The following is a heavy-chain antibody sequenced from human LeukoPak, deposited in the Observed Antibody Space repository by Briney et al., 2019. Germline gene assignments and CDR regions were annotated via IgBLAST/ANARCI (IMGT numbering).Heavy chain of an antibody. CDR3: ARRYRTNEIFDY. CDR1: GYSFTNYW. Sequence: GESLKFSCTGSGYSFTNYWIGWVRQMPGQGREWLGFIYPGDSDTRYSPSFQGEVTLSSDKSLNTAYLQWSSLNASDTAMYYCARRYRTNEIFDYWGQGTLVTVSS. D-gene: IGHD1-26*01. V-gene: IGHV5-51*01. CDR2: IYPGDSDT. J-gene: IGHJ4*02.